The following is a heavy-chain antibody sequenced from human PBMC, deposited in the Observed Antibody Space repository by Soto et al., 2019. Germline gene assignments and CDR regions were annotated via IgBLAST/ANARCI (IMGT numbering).Heavy chain of an antibody. CDR2: IWYDGSNK. D-gene: IGHD6-13*01. J-gene: IGHJ4*02. Sequence: LRLSCAASGFTFSINGMHWVRQAPGKGLEWVAVIWYDGSNKYYADSVKGRFTISRDNSKNTLYLQMNSLRAEDTAVYYCARDPQRGSSSWYRHWGQGTLVTVSS. CDR1: GFTFSING. V-gene: IGHV3-33*08. CDR3: ARDPQRGSSSWYRH.